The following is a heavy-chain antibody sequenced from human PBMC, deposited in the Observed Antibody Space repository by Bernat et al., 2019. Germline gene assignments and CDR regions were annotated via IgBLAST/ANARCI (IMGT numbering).Heavy chain of an antibody. CDR1: GGSFSGYY. J-gene: IGHJ6*03. CDR3: ARAVVPAAGKHPPGHHYYSCMDV. Sequence: QVQLQQWGAGLLKPSETLSLTCAVYGGSFSGYYWSWIRQPPGKGLEWIGEINHSGSTNYNPSLKSRVTISVGTPKNQLSLTLGSVTAPDTALYYCARAVVPAAGKHPPGHHYYSCMDVWGKGTTVTVSS. CDR2: INHSGST. V-gene: IGHV4-34*01. D-gene: IGHD2-2*01.